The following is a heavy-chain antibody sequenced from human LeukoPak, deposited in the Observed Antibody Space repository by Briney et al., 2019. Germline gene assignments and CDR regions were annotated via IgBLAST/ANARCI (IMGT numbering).Heavy chain of an antibody. CDR2: IYYSGST. V-gene: IGHV4-59*01. Sequence: PSETLSLTCTVSGSSMSRYYWTWIRRPPGKRLEWIGYIYYSGSTYYNPSLKSRVTISVDTSKNQFSLNLGSVTAADTAVYYCARGSATLEYWGQGTPVTISS. CDR3: ARGSATLEY. J-gene: IGHJ4*02. CDR1: GSSMSRYY.